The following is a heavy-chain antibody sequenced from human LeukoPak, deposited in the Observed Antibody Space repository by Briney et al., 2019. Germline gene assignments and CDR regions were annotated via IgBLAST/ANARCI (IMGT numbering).Heavy chain of an antibody. D-gene: IGHD5-12*01. Sequence: GGSLRLSCAASGFTFSSYAMSWVRQAPGKGLEWVSAISGSGGSTYYADSVKGRFTISRDNTKNTLYLKMNSLRAEDTAVYYCAKDLDIVATPRGYWGQGTLVTVSS. V-gene: IGHV3-23*01. J-gene: IGHJ4*02. CDR2: ISGSGGST. CDR3: AKDLDIVATPRGY. CDR1: GFTFSSYA.